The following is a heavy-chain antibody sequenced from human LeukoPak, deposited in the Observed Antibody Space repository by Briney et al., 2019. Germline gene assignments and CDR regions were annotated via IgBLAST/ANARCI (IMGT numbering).Heavy chain of an antibody. CDR2: ISGDGGST. D-gene: IGHD6-19*01. V-gene: IGHV3-43*02. J-gene: IGHJ6*02. CDR1: GFTFDDYA. Sequence: SGGSLRLSCAASGFTFDDYAMHWVRQAPGKGLEWVSLISGDGGSTYYADSVKGRFTISRDNGKNSLYLQMNSLRTEDTALYYCAKDFGYSSGWYLGGYYYYGMDVWGQGTTVTVSS. CDR3: AKDFGYSSGWYLGGYYYYGMDV.